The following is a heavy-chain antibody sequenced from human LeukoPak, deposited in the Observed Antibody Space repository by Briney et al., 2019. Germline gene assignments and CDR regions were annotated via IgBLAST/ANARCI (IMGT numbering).Heavy chain of an antibody. CDR1: GLTFNRYS. Sequence: AGGPLRLSCAGSGLTFNRYSMNWVRQAPGKGLEWVSSISSSSNYIYYADSVKGRFTISRDNAKNSLYLQMSSLRAEDTAVYYCARGRYSSSNSCFDYWGQGTLVTVSS. CDR2: ISSSSNYI. J-gene: IGHJ4*02. V-gene: IGHV3-21*04. CDR3: ARGRYSSSNSCFDY. D-gene: IGHD6-13*01.